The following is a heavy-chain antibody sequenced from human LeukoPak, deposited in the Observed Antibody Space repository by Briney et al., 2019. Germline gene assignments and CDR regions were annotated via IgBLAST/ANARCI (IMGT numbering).Heavy chain of an antibody. CDR1: GFTFSSYS. CDR3: ARDQRLWFYDY. J-gene: IGHJ4*02. Sequence: GGSLRLSCAASGFTFSSYSMNWVRQAPGKGLEWVSYISSSSSTIYYADSVKGRFTISRDNAKNSLYLQMNSLRAEDTAVYYCARDQRLWFYDYWGQETLVTVSS. V-gene: IGHV3-48*01. D-gene: IGHD3-10*01. CDR2: ISSSSSTI.